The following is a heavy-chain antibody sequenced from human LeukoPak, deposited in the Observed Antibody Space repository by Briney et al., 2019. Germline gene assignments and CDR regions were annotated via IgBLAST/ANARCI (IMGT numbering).Heavy chain of an antibody. V-gene: IGHV1-18*01. Sequence: GASVKVSCKASGYTFTNYGISWVRQAPGQGLEWVGWISAYNGNTNYAQNLQDRVTMTTDTSTSAAYMELRSPISDDTAVYYCAREGPVAVAGLDYWGQGTLVTVSS. CDR1: GYTFTNYG. CDR2: ISAYNGNT. J-gene: IGHJ4*02. D-gene: IGHD6-19*01. CDR3: AREGPVAVAGLDY.